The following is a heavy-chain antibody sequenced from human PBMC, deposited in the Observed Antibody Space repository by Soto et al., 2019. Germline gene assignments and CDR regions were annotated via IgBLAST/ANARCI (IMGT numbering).Heavy chain of an antibody. Sequence: GGSLRLSCAASGFTFSSYGMHWVRQAPGKGLDWVAVISYDGSNKYYADPVKGRFTISRDNSKNTLYLQMNRLRAEDTAVYYCANDLHYDGSGPPGYWGQGTLVTVSS. V-gene: IGHV3-30*18. D-gene: IGHD3-22*01. CDR3: ANDLHYDGSGPPGY. CDR2: ISYDGSNK. CDR1: GFTFSSYG. J-gene: IGHJ4*02.